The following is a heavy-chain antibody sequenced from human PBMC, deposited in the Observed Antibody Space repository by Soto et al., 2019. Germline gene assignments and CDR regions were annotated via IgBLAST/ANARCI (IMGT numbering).Heavy chain of an antibody. J-gene: IGHJ4*01. CDR1: GFTFRDYY. V-gene: IGHV3-11*01. CDR2: ISISGSSI. D-gene: IGHD6-13*01. CDR3: AKDIEPPGLFFDY. Sequence: PGGFLRLSCAASGFTFRDYYMSWIRQAPGKGLEWISYISISGSSIYYADSVKGRFTISRDDAKNSLYLQMNSLRAEDTAVYYCAKDIEPPGLFFDYWGQGTLVTAPQ.